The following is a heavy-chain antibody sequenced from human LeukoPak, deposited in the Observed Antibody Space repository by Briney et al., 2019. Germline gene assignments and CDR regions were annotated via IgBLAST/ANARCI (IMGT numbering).Heavy chain of an antibody. J-gene: IGHJ6*03. V-gene: IGHV1-69*13. CDR2: IIPIFGTA. D-gene: IGHD5-12*01. CDR1: GGTFSSYA. CDR3: ARSVVGWLRITEEYYYYYMDV. Sequence: ASVKVSCKASGGTFSSYAISWVRQAPGQGLEWMGGIIPIFGTANYAQKFQGRVTITADESTSTAYMELSSLRSEDTAVYYCARSVVGWLRITEEYYYYYMDVWGKGTTVTVSS.